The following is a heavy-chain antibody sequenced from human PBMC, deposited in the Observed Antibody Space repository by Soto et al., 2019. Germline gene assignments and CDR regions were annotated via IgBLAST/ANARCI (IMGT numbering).Heavy chain of an antibody. CDR3: AREGTMVRGVLYYFDY. D-gene: IGHD3-10*01. CDR1: GGTFSSYA. J-gene: IGHJ4*02. CDR2: IIPIFGTA. Sequence: QVQLVQSGAEVKKPGSSVKVSCKASGGTFSSYAISWVRQAPGQGLEWMGGIIPIFGTANYAQKFQGRVKITSDESTSTAYMELSSLRSEETAVYYCAREGTMVRGVLYYFDYWGQGTLVTVSS. V-gene: IGHV1-69*01.